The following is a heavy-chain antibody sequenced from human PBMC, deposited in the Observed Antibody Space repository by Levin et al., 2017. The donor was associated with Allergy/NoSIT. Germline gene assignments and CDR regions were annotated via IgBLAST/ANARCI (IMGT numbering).Heavy chain of an antibody. V-gene: IGHV3-7*04. CDR2: SKQDGTEN. J-gene: IGHJ3*02. CDR1: GFTFSSYW. CDR3: ARNWRSAFDI. D-gene: IGHD2-8*02. Sequence: GGSLRLSCEASGFTFSSYWMSWVRQAPGKGLEWVANSKQDGTENYYVDSVKGRFTISKDNPKNSVYLQMSSLRVEDTAVYYCARNWRSAFDIWGQGTMVTVSS.